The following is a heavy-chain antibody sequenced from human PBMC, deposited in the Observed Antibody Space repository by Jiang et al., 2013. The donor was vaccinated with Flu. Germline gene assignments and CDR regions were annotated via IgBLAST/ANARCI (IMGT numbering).Heavy chain of an antibody. D-gene: IGHD6-13*01. Sequence: QSGSELKKPGASVKVSCKASGYAFTTYALNWVRQAPGQGLEWMGWINTNTENPTYAQGFTGRFVFSLDTAVSTAYLQISSLRAEDSAVYYCARDSGASLIAAPYTVEYFDYVGPGNPGHRSPQ. V-gene: IGHV7-4-1*02. CDR2: INTNTENP. J-gene: IGHJ4*02. CDR1: GYAFTTYA. CDR3: ARDSGASLIAAPYTVEYFDY.